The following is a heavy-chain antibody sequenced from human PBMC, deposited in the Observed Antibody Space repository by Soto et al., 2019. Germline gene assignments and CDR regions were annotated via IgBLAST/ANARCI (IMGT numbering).Heavy chain of an antibody. Sequence: ESLKVYWRGSEYSFTSFLLVWVRQMSGKGVQWMGIIYPGDSDTRYSPSFQGHVTISADKSISTAYLQSSRLKESDTATYYCARPGIAATRDYYYYGMDVWGQGTKVTVSS. D-gene: IGHD6-13*01. V-gene: IGHV5-51*01. CDR2: IYPGDSDT. CDR3: ARPGIAATRDYYYYGMDV. CDR1: EYSFTSFL. J-gene: IGHJ6*02.